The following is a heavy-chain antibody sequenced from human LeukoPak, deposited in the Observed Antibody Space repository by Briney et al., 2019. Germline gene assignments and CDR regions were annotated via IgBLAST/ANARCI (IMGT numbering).Heavy chain of an antibody. D-gene: IGHD1-26*01. V-gene: IGHV4-59*01. CDR3: ARGSYSGSYYYYYGMDV. J-gene: IGHJ6*02. CDR2: IYYSGST. CDR1: GGSISSYY. Sequence: SETLSLTCSVSGGSISSYYWTWIRQPPGKGLEWIGNIYYSGSTNYNPSLKTRVTISVDTSKIQFSLNLSSVTAADTAVYYCARGSYSGSYYYYYGMDVWGQGTTVTVSS.